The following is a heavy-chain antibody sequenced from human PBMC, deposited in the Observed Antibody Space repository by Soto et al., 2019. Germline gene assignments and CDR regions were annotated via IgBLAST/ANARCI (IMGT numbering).Heavy chain of an antibody. J-gene: IGHJ4*02. V-gene: IGHV1-18*01. CDR3: ASDWAAAGPFDY. CDR2: ISAYNGNT. CDR1: GYTFTSYG. D-gene: IGHD6-13*01. Sequence: QVQLVQSGAEVKKPGASVKVSCKASGYTFTSYGISWVRQAPGQGHEWMGWISAYNGNTNYAQKLQGRGTMTTVTATSTAYMELRSLRSDDTAVYYCASDWAAAGPFDYWGQGTLVTVSS.